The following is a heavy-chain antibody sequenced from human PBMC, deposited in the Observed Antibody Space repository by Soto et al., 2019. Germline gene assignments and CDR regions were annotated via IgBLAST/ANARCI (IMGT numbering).Heavy chain of an antibody. D-gene: IGHD6-6*01. V-gene: IGHV3-72*01. CDR1: GFTFSDHY. CDR2: TRNKDKSYTT. CDR3: ARSSIEAWDAFDI. J-gene: IGHJ3*02. Sequence: GGSLRLSCAASGFTFSDHYMDWVRQAPGKGLEWVGRTRNKDKSYTTEYAASVKGRFTISRDDSKNSLYLQMNSLKTEDTAVYYCARSSIEAWDAFDIWGQGTMVTVSS.